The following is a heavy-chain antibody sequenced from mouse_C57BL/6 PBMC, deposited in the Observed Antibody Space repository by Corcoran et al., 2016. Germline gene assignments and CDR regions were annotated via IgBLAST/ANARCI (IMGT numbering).Heavy chain of an antibody. V-gene: IGHV1-26*01. Sequence: EVQLQQSGPELVKPGASLKISCKASGYTFTDYYMNWVKQSHGKSLEWIGDINPNNGGTSYNQKFKGKATLTVDKSSSTAYMELRSLTSEDSAVYYCARQEPSYYAMDYWGQGTSVTVSS. J-gene: IGHJ4*01. CDR3: ARQEPSYYAMDY. CDR1: GYTFTDYY. CDR2: INPNNGGT.